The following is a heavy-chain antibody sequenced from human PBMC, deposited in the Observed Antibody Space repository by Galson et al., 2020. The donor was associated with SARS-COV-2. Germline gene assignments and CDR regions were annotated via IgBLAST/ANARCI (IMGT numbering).Heavy chain of an antibody. D-gene: IGHD3-22*01. Sequence: ASVKVSCKASGYTFHSYDINWVRQATGQGLEWMGWMNPNSGNTGYAQKFQGRVTMTRNTSIRTAYMELSSLRSEDTAVYYCARRTYYYASRGYYSSGYYYYYRDVWGKGTTVTVSS. CDR2: MNPNSGNT. V-gene: IGHV1-8*01. J-gene: IGHJ6*03. CDR1: GYTFHSYD. CDR3: ARRTYYYASRGYYSSGYYYYYRDV.